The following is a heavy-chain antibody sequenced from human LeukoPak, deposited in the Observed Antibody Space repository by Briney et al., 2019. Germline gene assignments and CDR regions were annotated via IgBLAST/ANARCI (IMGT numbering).Heavy chain of an antibody. D-gene: IGHD5-24*01. CDR1: CGSISSYY. CDR2: IYYSEST. CDR3: ARGAGAGYNLRPYDY. Sequence: SETLSLTCTVSCGSISSYYWSWIRQPPGKGLGWIGYIYYSESTKYNPSLKSRVSISVDTSKNQFSLKLSSVTAADTAVYYCARGAGAGYNLRPYDYWGQGTLVTVSS. J-gene: IGHJ4*02. V-gene: IGHV4-59*08.